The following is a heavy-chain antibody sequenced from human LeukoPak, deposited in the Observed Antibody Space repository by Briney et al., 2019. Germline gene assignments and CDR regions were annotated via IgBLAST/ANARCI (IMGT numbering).Heavy chain of an antibody. D-gene: IGHD4-23*01. CDR3: ARVEGTVVRDYYMDV. Sequence: SDTLSLTCIISDDSISSSTYYWGWIRQPPGKGLEWIGTLYYSGKTYYNPSLKSRVTISVDTSKNQFSLKLSSVTAADTAVYYCARVEGTVVRDYYMDVWGKGTTVTVSS. CDR2: LYYSGKT. CDR1: DDSISSSTYY. J-gene: IGHJ6*03. V-gene: IGHV4-39*07.